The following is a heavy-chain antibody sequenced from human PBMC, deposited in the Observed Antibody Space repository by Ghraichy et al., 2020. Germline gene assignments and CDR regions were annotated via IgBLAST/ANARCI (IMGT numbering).Heavy chain of an antibody. CDR2: IIPIFGTA. CDR1: GGTFSGYA. CDR3: ATYYDSSGYYSDY. V-gene: IGHV1-69*13. J-gene: IGHJ4*02. D-gene: IGHD3-22*01. Sequence: SVKVSCKASGGTFSGYAISWVRQAPGQGLEWMGGIIPIFGTANYAQKFQGRVTITADESTSTAYMELSSLRSEDTAVYYCATYYDSSGYYSDYWGQGTLVTVSS.